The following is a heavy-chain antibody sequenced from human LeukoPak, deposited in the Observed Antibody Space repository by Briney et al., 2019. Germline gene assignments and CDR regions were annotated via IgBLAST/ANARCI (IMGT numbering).Heavy chain of an antibody. CDR2: ISSYNGNT. CDR3: ARRVAVARRDAFDI. J-gene: IGHJ3*02. Sequence: ASVKVSCKASGYTFTGYYIHWVRQAPGQGLEWMGWISSYNGNTNYAQKLQGRVTMSTDTSTGTAYMELRSLRSDDTVVYYCARRVAVARRDAFDIWGQGTMVTVSS. V-gene: IGHV1-18*04. CDR1: GYTFTGYY. D-gene: IGHD6-19*01.